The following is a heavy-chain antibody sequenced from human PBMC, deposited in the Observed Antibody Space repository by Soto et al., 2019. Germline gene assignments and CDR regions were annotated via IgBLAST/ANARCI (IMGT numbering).Heavy chain of an antibody. D-gene: IGHD1-20*01. J-gene: IGHJ4*02. V-gene: IGHV4-34*01. CDR2: INHSGST. CDR1: GGSFSGYY. Sequence: SETLSLTCAVYGGSFSGYYWSWIRQPPGKGLEWIGEINHSGSTNYNPSLKSRVTISVDTSKNQFSLKLSSVTAADTAVYYCARVGITGTSYYFDYWGQGTLLTVSS. CDR3: ARVGITGTSYYFDY.